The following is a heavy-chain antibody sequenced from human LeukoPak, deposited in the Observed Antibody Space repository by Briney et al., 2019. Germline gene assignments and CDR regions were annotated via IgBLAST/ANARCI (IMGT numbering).Heavy chain of an antibody. Sequence: ASVKVSCKASGYTFTSSGISWVRQAPGQGLEWMGWISTYTGYSKYAQKLQGRVTMTTDTSTSTAYMELRSLRSDDTAVYYCARAGRVARAFDIWGQGTMVTVSS. CDR3: ARAGRVARAFDI. CDR2: ISTYTGYS. CDR1: GYTFTSSG. V-gene: IGHV1-18*01. D-gene: IGHD2-15*01. J-gene: IGHJ3*02.